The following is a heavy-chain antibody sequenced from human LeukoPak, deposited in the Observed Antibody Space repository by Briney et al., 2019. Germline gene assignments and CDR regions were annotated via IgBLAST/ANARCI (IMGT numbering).Heavy chain of an antibody. Sequence: GGSLRLYCAASGFTFSSYAMSWVRQAPGKGLEWVSAISGSGGSTYYADSVKGRFTISRDNSKNTLYLQMNSLRAEDTAVYYCAKDPRYCSSTSCSDYYYYYMDVWGKGTTATVSS. CDR1: GFTFSSYA. CDR2: ISGSGGST. V-gene: IGHV3-23*01. CDR3: AKDPRYCSSTSCSDYYYYYMDV. J-gene: IGHJ6*03. D-gene: IGHD2-2*01.